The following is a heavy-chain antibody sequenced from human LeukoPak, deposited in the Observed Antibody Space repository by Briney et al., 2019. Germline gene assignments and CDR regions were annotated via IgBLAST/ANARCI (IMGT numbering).Heavy chain of an antibody. CDR1: GFTFSDYY. CDR2: ISSSDTYT. D-gene: IGHD6-19*01. V-gene: IGHV3-11*03. CDR3: ARGPYSSGSSADC. Sequence: KPGGSLRLSCAASGFTFSDYYMSWIRQAPGKGLEWVSYISSSDTYTNYADSVKGRFPISRDNATNALYLRISSLSAEDTAVYYCARGPYSSGSSADCWGQGTLVTVSS. J-gene: IGHJ4*02.